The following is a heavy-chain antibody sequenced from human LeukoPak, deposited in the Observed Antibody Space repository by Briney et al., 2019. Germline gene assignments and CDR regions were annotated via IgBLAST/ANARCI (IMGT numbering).Heavy chain of an antibody. Sequence: ASVKGSCKAPGYTFTSYAMHWVRQAPGQRLEWIGWINAGNGNTKYSQKFQGRVTITRDTPASTAYMELSSLRSEDTAVYYCAGVLLWFGESNWFDPWGQGTLVTVSS. V-gene: IGHV1-3*01. CDR1: GYTFTSYA. J-gene: IGHJ5*02. CDR3: AGVLLWFGESNWFDP. D-gene: IGHD3-10*01. CDR2: INAGNGNT.